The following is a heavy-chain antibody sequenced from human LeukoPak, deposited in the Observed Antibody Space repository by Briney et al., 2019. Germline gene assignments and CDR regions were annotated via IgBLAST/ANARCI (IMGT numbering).Heavy chain of an antibody. CDR2: INQDGGEI. D-gene: IGHD3-10*01. Sequence: GGSLRLSCAASGFTFSSYGMSWVRQAPGKGLEWVASINQDGGEIHYVDSVKGRFTISRDNAKNSLYLQMNSLTAEDTAVHYCVRAHHPGGWFDPWGQGTLVTVSS. V-gene: IGHV3-7*04. CDR1: GFTFSSYG. J-gene: IGHJ5*02. CDR3: VRAHHPGGWFDP.